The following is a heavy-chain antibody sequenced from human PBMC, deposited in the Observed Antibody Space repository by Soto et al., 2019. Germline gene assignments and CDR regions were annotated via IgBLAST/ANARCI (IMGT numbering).Heavy chain of an antibody. D-gene: IGHD3-3*01. Sequence: PSETLSLTCAVYGGSFSGYYWSWIRQPPGKGLEWIGEINHSGSTNYNPSLKSRVTISVDTSKNQFSLKLSSVTAADTAVYYCARYYYDFWSGYYVNWFDPWGQGTLVTVS. CDR2: INHSGST. CDR3: ARYYYDFWSGYYVNWFDP. V-gene: IGHV4-34*01. CDR1: GGSFSGYY. J-gene: IGHJ5*02.